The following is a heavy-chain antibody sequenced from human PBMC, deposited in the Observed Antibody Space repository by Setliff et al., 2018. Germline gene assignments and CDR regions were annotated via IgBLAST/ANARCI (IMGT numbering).Heavy chain of an antibody. Sequence: SETLSLTCTVSGDSINSYPYYWGWIRQPPGKGLEWIGNIYYTGITYYNPSLKSRVNISVDRSKTQFSLKLSSVTAADTAVYYCARGGVTAVWDLTDWGQGTLVTVSS. CDR1: GDSINSYPYY. CDR2: IYYTGIT. D-gene: IGHD2-21*02. V-gene: IGHV4-39*07. CDR3: ARGGVTAVWDLTD. J-gene: IGHJ4*02.